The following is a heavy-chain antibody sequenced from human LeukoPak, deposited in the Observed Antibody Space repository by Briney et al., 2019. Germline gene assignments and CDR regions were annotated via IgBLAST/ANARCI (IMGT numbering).Heavy chain of an antibody. J-gene: IGHJ4*02. Sequence: SETLSLTCTVSGGSISSYYWSWIRQPPGKGLEWIGYIYYSGSTDYNPSLKSRVTISVDTSKNQFSLKLSSVTAADTAVYYCARNHYGENDNRGQGTLVTVSS. CDR2: IYYSGST. CDR3: ARNHYGENDN. D-gene: IGHD3-16*01. V-gene: IGHV4-59*08. CDR1: GGSISSYY.